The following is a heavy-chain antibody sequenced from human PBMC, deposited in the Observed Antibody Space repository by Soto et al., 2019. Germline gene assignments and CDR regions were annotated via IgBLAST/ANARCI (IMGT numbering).Heavy chain of an antibody. J-gene: IGHJ4*02. CDR3: ANLLDSGSLTSIAVAGYDY. V-gene: IGHV3-30*18. CDR1: GFTFSSYG. CDR2: ISYDGSNK. Sequence: RLSCAASGFTFSSYGMHWVRQAPGKGLEWVAVISYDGSNKYYADSVKGRFTISRDNSKNTLYLQMNSLRAEDTAVYYCANLLDSGSLTSIAVAGYDYWGQGTLVTVSS. D-gene: IGHD6-19*01.